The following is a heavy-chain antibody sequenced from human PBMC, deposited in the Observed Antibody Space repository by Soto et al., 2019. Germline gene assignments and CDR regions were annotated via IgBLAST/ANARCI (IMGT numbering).Heavy chain of an antibody. D-gene: IGHD6-19*01. V-gene: IGHV3-30-3*01. CDR2: ISYDGSNK. Sequence: LSCAGSGCTLSIYSLHWVRLAPGKGLEWLAVISYDGSNKYYADSVKGRFTISRDNSKSTLYLQMNSLRAEDTAVDYCARDIPSGGWYELYDYGLDVWGQGTTVT. CDR3: ARDIPSGGWYELYDYGLDV. CDR1: GCTLSIYS. J-gene: IGHJ6*01.